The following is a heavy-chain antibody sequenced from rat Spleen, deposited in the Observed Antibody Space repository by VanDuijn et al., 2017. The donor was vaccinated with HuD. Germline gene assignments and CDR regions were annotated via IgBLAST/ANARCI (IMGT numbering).Heavy chain of an antibody. Sequence: QVQLQQSGAELAKPGSSVKISCKASGYTFANYDVNWIKQTTGQGLDYIGYINTGSGGTYYNEKFKDKATLTVDKSSNTAFMEVSSLTPEDTAVYYCSRGDYFDYWGQGTLVTVSS. J-gene: IGHJ3*01. CDR3: SRGDYFDY. CDR1: GYTFANYD. D-gene: IGHD1-12*01. CDR2: INTGSGGT. V-gene: IGHV1-57*01.